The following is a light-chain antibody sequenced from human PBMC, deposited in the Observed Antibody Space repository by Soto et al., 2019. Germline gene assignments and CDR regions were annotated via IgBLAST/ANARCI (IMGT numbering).Light chain of an antibody. CDR2: EDD. CDR1: SSDINSYKF. V-gene: IGLV2-14*01. CDR3: CSYTKANTWV. J-gene: IGLJ3*02. Sequence: QSALTQPASVSPSPGQSITISCTGSSSDINSYKFVSWYQVLPGKAPKLIIYEDDYRPPEISSRFSASKSGNTASLTISGVQLEDDSHYFCCSYTKANTWVFGGGTKLTVL.